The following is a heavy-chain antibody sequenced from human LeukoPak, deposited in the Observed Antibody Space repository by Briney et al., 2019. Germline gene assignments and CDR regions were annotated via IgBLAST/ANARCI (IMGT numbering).Heavy chain of an antibody. J-gene: IGHJ4*02. CDR1: GYSISSGYY. CDR2: IYHSGST. V-gene: IGHV4-38-2*02. CDR3: AGSTMVRGDPGLFDY. D-gene: IGHD3-10*01. Sequence: SETLSLTCTVSGYSISSGYYWGWIRPPPGKGLEWIGSIYHSGSTYYYPSLKSRVTISVDTSKNQIFLKVSSVTAADTALYYCAGSTMVRGDPGLFDYWGQGTLVTVSS.